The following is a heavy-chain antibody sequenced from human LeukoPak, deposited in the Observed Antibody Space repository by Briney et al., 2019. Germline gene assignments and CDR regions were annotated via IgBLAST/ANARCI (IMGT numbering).Heavy chain of an antibody. D-gene: IGHD6-13*01. Sequence: SETLSVTCAVNGGSFSGYYWSWIRQPPGKGLEWIGEINHSGSTNYNPSLKSRVTIPVDTSKNQFSLKLSSVTAADTAVYYCARALSSSWYKNWFDPWGQGTLVTVSS. CDR3: ARALSSSWYKNWFDP. CDR1: GGSFSGYY. J-gene: IGHJ5*02. V-gene: IGHV4-34*01. CDR2: INHSGST.